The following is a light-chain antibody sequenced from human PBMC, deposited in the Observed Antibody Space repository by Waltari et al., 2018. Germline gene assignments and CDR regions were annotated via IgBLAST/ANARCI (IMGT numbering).Light chain of an antibody. Sequence: SYELTQPPSVSVSPGQTASITCSGDELGDKYACWYQQKPGQSPVLVIYQDTKRPSGIPGRVSGSSSGNTATLTIRGTQAMDEADYYCQAWDRGTWVFGGGTKLTVL. J-gene: IGLJ3*02. CDR3: QAWDRGTWV. CDR1: ELGDKY. V-gene: IGLV3-1*01. CDR2: QDT.